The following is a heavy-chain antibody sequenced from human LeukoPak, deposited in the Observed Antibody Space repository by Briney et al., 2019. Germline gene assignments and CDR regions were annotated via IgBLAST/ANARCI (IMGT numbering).Heavy chain of an antibody. Sequence: GGSLRLSCATSGFTVSSNYMSWVRQAPGKGLEWVSVIYSGGSTYYADSVKGRFTISRDNSKNTLYLQMNSLRAEDTAVYYCASTFYGDSPPYWGQGTLVTVSS. CDR2: IYSGGST. CDR1: GFTVSSNY. CDR3: ASTFYGDSPPY. J-gene: IGHJ4*02. D-gene: IGHD4-17*01. V-gene: IGHV3-66*01.